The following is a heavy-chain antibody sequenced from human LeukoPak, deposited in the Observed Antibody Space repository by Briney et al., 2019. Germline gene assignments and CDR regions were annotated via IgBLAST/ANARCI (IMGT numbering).Heavy chain of an antibody. Sequence: SVKVSCKASGGTFSSYAISWVRQAPGQGLEWMGRIIPIFSIANYAQKFQGRVTITADKSTSTAYMELSSLRSEDTAVYYCARDSLGDSSGYYVYWGQGTLVTVSS. J-gene: IGHJ4*02. CDR2: IIPIFSIA. CDR3: ARDSLGDSSGYYVY. V-gene: IGHV1-69*04. D-gene: IGHD3-22*01. CDR1: GGTFSSYA.